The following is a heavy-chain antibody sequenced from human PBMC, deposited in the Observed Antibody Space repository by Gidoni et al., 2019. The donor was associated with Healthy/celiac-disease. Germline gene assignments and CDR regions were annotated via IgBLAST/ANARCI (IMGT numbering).Heavy chain of an antibody. V-gene: IGHV3-33*01. CDR2: IWYDGSNK. Sequence: VPLVASGRGVVQPGRSLRLSCAAYGFTFSSYGLHWVRQAPGKGLEWCAVIWYDGSNKYYADSVKGRFTISRDNSKNTLYLQMNSLRAEDTAVYYCATGSRELLWFGDWGQGTLVTVSS. CDR1: GFTFSSYG. CDR3: ATGSRELLWFGD. D-gene: IGHD3-10*01. J-gene: IGHJ1*01.